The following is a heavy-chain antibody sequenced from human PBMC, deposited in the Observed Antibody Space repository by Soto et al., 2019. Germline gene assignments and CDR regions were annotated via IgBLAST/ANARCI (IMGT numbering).Heavy chain of an antibody. D-gene: IGHD4-17*01. V-gene: IGHV3-74*01. CDR3: VRDLSVTTKFDY. CDR2: INGDGTTT. J-gene: IGHJ4*02. CDR1: EFTFSSYW. Sequence: EVQLVESGGGLVKPGGSLRLSCAASEFTFSSYWMHWVRQAPGKGLVWVSRINGDGTTTGNADFVKGRFSISRDSAKNTLYLQMNSLRAEDTAVYYCVRDLSVTTKFDYWGQGTLVTVSS.